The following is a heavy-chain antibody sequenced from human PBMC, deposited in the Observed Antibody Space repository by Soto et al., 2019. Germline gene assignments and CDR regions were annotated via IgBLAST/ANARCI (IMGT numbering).Heavy chain of an antibody. D-gene: IGHD2-15*01. V-gene: IGHV1-8*01. CDR1: GYTFTSYD. CDR3: ARAIVVVVAATGSAGWFDP. J-gene: IGHJ5*02. CDR2: MNPNSGNT. Sequence: QVQLVQSGAEVKKPGASVKVSCKASGYTFTSYDINWVRQATGQGLEWMGWMNPNSGNTGYAQKFQGRVTMTRNTXXSXAXXELSSLRSEDTAVYYCARAIVVVVAATGSAGWFDPWGQGTLVTVSS.